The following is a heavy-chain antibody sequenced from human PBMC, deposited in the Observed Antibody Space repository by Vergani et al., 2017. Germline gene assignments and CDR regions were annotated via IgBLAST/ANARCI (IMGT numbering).Heavy chain of an antibody. J-gene: IGHJ3*02. CDR3: ARQAWIQIWNDAFDI. Sequence: EVQLVQSGAEVKKPGESLKISCKGSGYSFTSYWIGWVRQMPGKGLEWMGIIYPGDSDTRYSPSFQGQVTISADKSISTAYLQWSSLKASDTAMYYCARQAWIQIWNDAFDIWGERTMVIVSS. D-gene: IGHD5-18*01. CDR2: IYPGDSDT. CDR1: GYSFTSYW. V-gene: IGHV5-51*01.